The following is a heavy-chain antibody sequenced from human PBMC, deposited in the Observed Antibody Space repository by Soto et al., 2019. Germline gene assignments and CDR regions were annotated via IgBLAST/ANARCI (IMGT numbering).Heavy chain of an antibody. J-gene: IGHJ5*02. Sequence: ASVKVSCKASGYTFTGYYMHWVRQAPGQGLEWMGWINPNRGGTNYAQKFQVRVTMTRDTALSTAYIELSRLRSDDTAVYYCARVPKPSRISLPAAIGWLDPGGQGTLVPVSS. CDR2: INPNRGGT. CDR1: GYTFTGYY. V-gene: IGHV1-2*02. CDR3: ARVPKPSRISLPAAIGWLDP. D-gene: IGHD2-2*01.